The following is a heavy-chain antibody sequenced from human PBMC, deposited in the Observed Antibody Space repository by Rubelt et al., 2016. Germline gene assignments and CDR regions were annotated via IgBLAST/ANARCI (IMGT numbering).Heavy chain of an antibody. CDR1: GGSIQSNSFF. Sequence: LQLQESGPRLVLPSETLSLPCSVSGGSIQSNSFFWGWVRQSPGKGLEWIGSVYYSGSTFYNPSLESRVTMSVDPSKNQFALKLTSVTAADTAVYYWARHQTSSWVDPWGQGTLVTVSS. CDR2: VYYSGST. V-gene: IGHV4-39*01. J-gene: IGHJ5*02. CDR3: ARHQTSSWVDP.